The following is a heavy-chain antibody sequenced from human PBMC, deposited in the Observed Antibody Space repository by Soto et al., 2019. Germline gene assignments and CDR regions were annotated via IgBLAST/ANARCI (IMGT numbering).Heavy chain of an antibody. V-gene: IGHV4-38-2*02. CDR2: ISHTGTT. D-gene: IGHD4-17*01. Sequence: SQTLSLTSLVSAFPISSPYSWGWIRQPPRKGLEWIGSISHTGTTSYSPSLTSRVSISVDTSKNQVSLKLTSVTAADTAVYFCARVTMVIRDSDHFGVGVWGHGTTVTVSS. J-gene: IGHJ6*02. CDR3: ARVTMVIRDSDHFGVGV. CDR1: AFPISSPYS.